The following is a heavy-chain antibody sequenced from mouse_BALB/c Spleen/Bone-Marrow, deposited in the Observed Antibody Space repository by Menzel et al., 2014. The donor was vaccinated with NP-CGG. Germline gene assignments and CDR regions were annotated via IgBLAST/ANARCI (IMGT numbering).Heavy chain of an antibody. CDR2: IDPANGNT. V-gene: IGHV14-3*02. D-gene: IGHD1-2*01. J-gene: IGHJ2*01. CDR3: ARTAPENFDD. CDR1: GFNIKDTY. Sequence: VQLKQSGAELVKPGASVKLSCTASGFNIKDTYMHWVKQRPEQGLEWIGRIDPANGNTKYDPKFQGKATITADTSSNTAYLQLSSLTSEDTAVYYCARTAPENFDDWGQGTTLTVSS.